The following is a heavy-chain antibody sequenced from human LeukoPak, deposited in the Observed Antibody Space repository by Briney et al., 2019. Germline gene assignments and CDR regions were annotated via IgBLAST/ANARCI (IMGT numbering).Heavy chain of an antibody. CDR1: GYTFTGYY. CDR3: ARGSVVGATLRNLDY. V-gene: IGHV1-2*02. D-gene: IGHD1-26*01. J-gene: IGHJ4*02. CDR2: INPNSGGT. Sequence: ASVKVSCKASGYTFTGYYMHWVRQAPGQGLEWMGWINPNSGGTNYAQKFQGRVTMTRDTSISTAYMELSRLRSDDTAVYYCARGSVVGATLRNLDYWGQGTLVTVSS.